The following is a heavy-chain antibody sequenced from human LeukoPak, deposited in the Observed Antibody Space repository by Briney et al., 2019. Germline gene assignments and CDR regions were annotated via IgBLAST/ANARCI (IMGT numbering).Heavy chain of an antibody. D-gene: IGHD3-10*01. CDR3: ARVFDSGSQAYFYYMDV. CDR2: LYYSGKT. Sequence: MTSETLSLTCIISDDSISSSTYYWGWIRQPPGKGLEWIGTLYYSGKTYYNPSLKSRVTISIDTSKNQFSLKVSSVTAADTAVYYCARVFDSGSQAYFYYMDVWGKGTTVTIFS. J-gene: IGHJ6*03. V-gene: IGHV4-39*07. CDR1: DDSISSSTYY.